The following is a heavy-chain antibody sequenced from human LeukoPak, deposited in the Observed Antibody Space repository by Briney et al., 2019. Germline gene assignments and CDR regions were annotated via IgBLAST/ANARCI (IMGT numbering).Heavy chain of an antibody. Sequence: SETLSLTRTVSGGSISSYYWSWIRQPPGEGLEWIGYIYYSGSTNYNPSLKSRVTISVDTSKTQFSLKLSSVTAADTAVYYCARYSGYDPRFNYWGQGTLVSVSS. V-gene: IGHV4-59*01. J-gene: IGHJ4*02. CDR2: IYYSGST. CDR1: GGSISSYY. CDR3: ARYSGYDPRFNY. D-gene: IGHD5-12*01.